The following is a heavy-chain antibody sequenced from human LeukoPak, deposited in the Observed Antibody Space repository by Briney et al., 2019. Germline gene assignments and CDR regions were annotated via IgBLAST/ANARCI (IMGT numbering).Heavy chain of an antibody. CDR1: GFTFSDYY. CDR2: ISSSGSTI. CDR3: ARQDYDILTGYFYYFDY. J-gene: IGHJ4*02. D-gene: IGHD3-9*01. V-gene: IGHV3-11*01. Sequence: GGSPRLSCAASGFTFSDYYMSWIRQAPGKGLEWVSYISSSGSTIYYADSVKGRFTISRDNAKNSLYLQMNSLRAEDTAVYYCARQDYDILTGYFYYFDYWGQGTLVTVSS.